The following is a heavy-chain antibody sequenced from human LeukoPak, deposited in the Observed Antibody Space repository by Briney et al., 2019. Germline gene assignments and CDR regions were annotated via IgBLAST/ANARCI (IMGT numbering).Heavy chain of an antibody. Sequence: GGSLRLSCAASGFTFDDYAMHWVRHAPGKGLEWVSLISGDGCSTYYADSVKGRFTIYRDNSKNSLYLQMNSLRTEDTVLYYCAKDLFVGSGSGGDYWGQGTLVTVSS. CDR1: GFTFDDYA. CDR3: AKDLFVGSGSGGDY. D-gene: IGHD3-10*01. CDR2: ISGDGCST. V-gene: IGHV3-43*02. J-gene: IGHJ4*02.